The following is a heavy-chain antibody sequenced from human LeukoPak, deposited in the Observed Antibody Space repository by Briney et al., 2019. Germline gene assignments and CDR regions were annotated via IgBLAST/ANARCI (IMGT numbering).Heavy chain of an antibody. CDR1: GGSFSSYS. CDR3: ASAPNYYVSSGSDH. V-gene: IGHV4-34*01. D-gene: IGHD3-22*01. Sequence: TSETLSLTCAVYGGSFSSYSWSWVRQPPGKGLEWIGESSHSGSPNYSPSLKSRVTMSLDTSRNQFSLRLNSVTAADTAVYCCASAPNYYVSSGSDHWGQGILVTVSS. CDR2: SSHSGSP. J-gene: IGHJ4*02.